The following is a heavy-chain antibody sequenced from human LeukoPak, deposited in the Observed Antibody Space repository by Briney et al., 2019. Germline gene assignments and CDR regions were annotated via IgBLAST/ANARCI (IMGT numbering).Heavy chain of an antibody. Sequence: SVKFSCKASGGTFSSYAISWVRQAPGQGLEWMGGIIPIFGTANYAQKFQGRVTITADESTSTAYMELSSLRSEDTAVYYCARVVRRTAAFDYWGQGTLVTVSS. J-gene: IGHJ4*02. D-gene: IGHD6-25*01. CDR1: GGTFSSYA. V-gene: IGHV1-69*13. CDR2: IIPIFGTA. CDR3: ARVVRRTAAFDY.